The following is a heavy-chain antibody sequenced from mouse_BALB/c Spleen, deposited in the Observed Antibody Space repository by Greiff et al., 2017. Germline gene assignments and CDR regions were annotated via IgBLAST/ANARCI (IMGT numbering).Heavy chain of an antibody. CDR2: ISDGGSYT. V-gene: IGHV5-4*02. J-gene: IGHJ3*01. CDR1: GFTFSDYY. D-gene: IGHD2-1*01. Sequence: EVKVVESGGGLVKPGGSLKLSCAASGFTFSDYYMYWVRQTPEKRLEWVATISDGGSYTYYPDSVKGRFTISRDNAKNNLYLQMSSLKSEDTAMYYCARDGVYGNYVAYWGQGTLVTVSA. CDR3: ARDGVYGNYVAY.